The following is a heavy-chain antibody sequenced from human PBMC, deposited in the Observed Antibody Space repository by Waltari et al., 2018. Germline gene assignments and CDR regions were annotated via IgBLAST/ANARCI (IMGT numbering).Heavy chain of an antibody. J-gene: IGHJ5*02. CDR1: GGSFSGYY. CDR2: INHSGST. D-gene: IGHD6-19*01. CDR3: ARGWQWLVRGWFDP. V-gene: IGHV4-34*01. Sequence: QVQLQQWGAGLLKPSETLSLPCAVYGGSFSGYYWSWIRQPPGKGLGWIGEINHSGSTNYDPSLKSRVSISVDTSKNQCARKLSSVTAADTAVYYCARGWQWLVRGWFDPWGQGTLVTVSS.